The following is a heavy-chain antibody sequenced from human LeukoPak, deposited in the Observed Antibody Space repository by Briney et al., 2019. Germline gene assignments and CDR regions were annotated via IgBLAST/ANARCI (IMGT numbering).Heavy chain of an antibody. CDR1: GFTFSSYS. CDR2: ISSSSSTI. D-gene: IGHD5-18*01. J-gene: IGHJ4*02. Sequence: GGSLRLSCAASGFTFSSYSMNWVRQAPGKGLEWVSYISSSSSTIYYADSVKGRFTISRDNAKNSLYLQMNSLRAEDTAVYYCAKSSVVDTAMVFDYWGQGTLVTVSS. CDR3: AKSSVVDTAMVFDY. V-gene: IGHV3-48*04.